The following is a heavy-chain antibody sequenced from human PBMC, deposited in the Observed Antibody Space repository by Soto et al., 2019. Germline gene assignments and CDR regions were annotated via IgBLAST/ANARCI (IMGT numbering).Heavy chain of an antibody. CDR2: IIPIFGTA. D-gene: IGHD3-16*01. CDR1: GGTFSSYA. CDR3: ARAYRTPGAVNYYYYGMDV. Sequence: SVKVSCKASGGTFSSYAISWVRQAPGQGLEWMGGIIPIFGTAKYAQKFQGRVTITADESTSTAYMELSSLRSEDTAVYYCARAYRTPGAVNYYYYGMDVWGQGTTVTVSS. V-gene: IGHV1-69*13. J-gene: IGHJ6*02.